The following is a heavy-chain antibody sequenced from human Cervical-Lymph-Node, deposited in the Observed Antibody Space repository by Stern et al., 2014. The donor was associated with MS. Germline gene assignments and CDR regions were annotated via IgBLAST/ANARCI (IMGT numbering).Heavy chain of an antibody. CDR2: ISAYNGDT. J-gene: IGHJ6*02. CDR3: ARDSHDYYRYGMDV. Sequence: QVQLVESGAEVKKPGASVKVSCEASGYTFTSNGITWMRQAPGQGLEWVGWISAYNGDTKHAQKLQGRVTMTTDTSTSTAYMELRSLRSDDTAVYYCARDSHDYYRYGMDVWDQGTTVTVSS. V-gene: IGHV1-18*04. CDR1: GYTFTSNG.